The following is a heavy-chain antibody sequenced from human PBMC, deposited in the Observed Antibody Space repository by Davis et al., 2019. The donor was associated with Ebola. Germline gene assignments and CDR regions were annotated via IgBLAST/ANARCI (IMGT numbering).Heavy chain of an antibody. CDR1: GFTLSSYT. V-gene: IGHV3-53*04. D-gene: IGHD4-17*01. Sequence: GESLKISCVASGFTLSSYTMCWVRQAPGQGLEWVSGIYGSGRTFYYTDSVKGRFTISRHNSKNTLYLQMNSLRAEDTAVYYCAREVSGWDYGDYWWFDPWGQGTLVTVSS. CDR3: AREVSGWDYGDYWWFDP. CDR2: IYGSGRT. J-gene: IGHJ5*02.